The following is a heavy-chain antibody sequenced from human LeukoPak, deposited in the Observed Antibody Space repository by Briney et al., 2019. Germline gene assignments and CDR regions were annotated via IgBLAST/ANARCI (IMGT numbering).Heavy chain of an antibody. D-gene: IGHD6-19*01. CDR1: GFTFSSYA. V-gene: IGHV3-23*01. CDR2: ISGSGGST. Sequence: GGSLRLSCAASGFTFSSYAMSWVRQAPGKGLEWVSAISGSGGSTYYADSVKGRFTISRDNSKNTLYVQMNSLRAEDTAVYYCAKVTLAVAGNPPGYWGQGTLVTVSS. J-gene: IGHJ4*02. CDR3: AKVTLAVAGNPPGY.